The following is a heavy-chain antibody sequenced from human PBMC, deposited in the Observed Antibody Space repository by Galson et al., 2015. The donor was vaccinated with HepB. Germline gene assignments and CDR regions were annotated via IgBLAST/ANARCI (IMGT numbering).Heavy chain of an antibody. J-gene: IGHJ4*02. V-gene: IGHV1-2*02. CDR2: INPNSGGT. D-gene: IGHD2-2*01. CDR3: ARAPGYCSSTSCPWGY. Sequence: SVKVSCKASGYTFTGYYMHWVRQAPGQGLEWMGWINPNSGGTNYAQKFQGRVTMTRDTSISTAYMELSRLRSDDTAVYYCARAPGYCSSTSCPWGYWGQGTLVTVSS. CDR1: GYTFTGYY.